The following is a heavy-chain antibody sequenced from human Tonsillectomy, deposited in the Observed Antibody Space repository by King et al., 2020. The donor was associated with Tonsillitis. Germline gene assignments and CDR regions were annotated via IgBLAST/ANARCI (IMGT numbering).Heavy chain of an antibody. CDR2: ISAYNGNT. J-gene: IGHJ6*02. CDR3: ATRVVRNYYDSSSYYYYYGMDV. D-gene: IGHD3-22*01. CDR1: GYTFTSYG. Sequence: QLVQSGAEVKKPGASVKVSCKASGYTFTSYGISWVRQAPGQGLEWMGWISAYNGNTNYAQKLQGRVTMTTDTSTSTAYMELRSLRSDDTAVYYCATRVVRNYYDSSSYYYYYGMDVWGQGTTVTVSS. V-gene: IGHV1-18*04.